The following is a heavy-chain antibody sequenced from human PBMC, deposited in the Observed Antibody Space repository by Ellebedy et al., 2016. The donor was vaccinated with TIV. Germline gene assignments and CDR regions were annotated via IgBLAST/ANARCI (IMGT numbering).Heavy chain of an antibody. Sequence: GESLKISCAASGFTFSSYSMSWFRQAPGKGLEWVSFISSSSSYIRYADSVRGRFTISRDSAKNSLYLQMNSLRAEDAAVYYCARDPRSGDYGSGISPDYWGQGTLVTVSS. CDR2: ISSSSSYI. V-gene: IGHV3-21*01. CDR3: ARDPRSGDYGSGISPDY. D-gene: IGHD3-10*01. CDR1: GFTFSSYS. J-gene: IGHJ4*02.